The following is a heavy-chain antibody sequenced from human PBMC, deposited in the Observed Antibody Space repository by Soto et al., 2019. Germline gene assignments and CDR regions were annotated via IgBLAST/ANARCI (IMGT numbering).Heavy chain of an antibody. CDR2: VNPSDGST. J-gene: IGHJ4*02. D-gene: IGHD1-26*01. Sequence: QVQLVQSGAEVKKPGVSVKVSCKASGYTFTSFFMHWVRQAPGQGLEWMGLVNPSDGSTTYAQKFHGRVTMTRDTSTSTVYMELSSLRSEDTAVYYCARVLSGRFRQGAIGTFDFWGQGTLVTVSS. V-gene: IGHV1-46*01. CDR1: GYTFTSFF. CDR3: ARVLSGRFRQGAIGTFDF.